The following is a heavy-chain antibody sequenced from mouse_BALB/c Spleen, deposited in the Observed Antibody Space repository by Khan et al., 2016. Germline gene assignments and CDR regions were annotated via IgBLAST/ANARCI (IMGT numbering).Heavy chain of an antibody. CDR2: INTYTGEP. CDR1: GYTFTNYG. CDR3: AREPFAMDY. J-gene: IGHJ4*01. V-gene: IGHV9-3-1*01. Sequence: QIQLVQSGPELKKPGETVKISCKASGYTFTNYGMNWVKQAPGKGLKWMGWINTYTGEPTYADDFKGRFAFSLETSASPAYLQINNVKNEDTATYFCAREPFAMDYWGQGTSVTVSS.